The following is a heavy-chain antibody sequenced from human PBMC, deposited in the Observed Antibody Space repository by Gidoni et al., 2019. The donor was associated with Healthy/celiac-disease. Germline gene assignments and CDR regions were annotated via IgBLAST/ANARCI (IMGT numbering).Heavy chain of an antibody. CDR1: GFTFSSSA. Sequence: QVQLVESGGGVVQPGRSLRLSCAASGFTFSSSAMHWVRQAPGKGLEWVAVISYDGSNKYYADSVKGRFTISRDNSKNTLYLQMNSLRAEDTAVYYCARDRDNYDFWSSGNWFDPWGQGTLVTVSS. V-gene: IGHV3-30*01. CDR3: ARDRDNYDFWSSGNWFDP. D-gene: IGHD3-3*01. J-gene: IGHJ5*02. CDR2: ISYDGSNK.